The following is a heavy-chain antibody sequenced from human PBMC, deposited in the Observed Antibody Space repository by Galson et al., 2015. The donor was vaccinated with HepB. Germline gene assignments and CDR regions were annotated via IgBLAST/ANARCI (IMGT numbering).Heavy chain of an antibody. CDR2: ISVSGGST. J-gene: IGHJ4*02. CDR3: AKGKNGYNSYFDY. V-gene: IGHV3-23*01. CDR1: GFIFSRYV. D-gene: IGHD5-24*01. Sequence: SLRLSCAASGFIFSRYVMSWVRQAPGKGLEWVSTISVSGGSTYYADSVMGRFTISRDNSKNTLYLQMNSLRVEDTAVYYCAKGKNGYNSYFDYWGQGTLVTVSS.